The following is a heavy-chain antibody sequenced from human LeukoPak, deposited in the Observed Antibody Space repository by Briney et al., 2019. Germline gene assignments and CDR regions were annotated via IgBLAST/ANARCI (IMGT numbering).Heavy chain of an antibody. CDR1: GFTFSDYW. D-gene: IGHD2-21*02. CDR3: ARTLPAYCGGDCYSDAFDI. J-gene: IGHJ3*02. Sequence: GSLRLSCAASGFTFSDYWMTWVRQPPGKGLEWIGEINHSGSTNYNPSLKSRVSISVDTSKNQFSLKLSSVTAADTAVYYCARTLPAYCGGDCYSDAFDIWGQGTMVTVSS. CDR2: INHSGST. V-gene: IGHV4-34*01.